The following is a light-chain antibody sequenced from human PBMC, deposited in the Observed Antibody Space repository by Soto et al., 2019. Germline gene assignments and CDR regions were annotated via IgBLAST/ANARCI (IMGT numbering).Light chain of an antibody. J-gene: IGKJ5*01. CDR2: AAS. CDR3: QQLNSYPIT. CDR1: PGISSF. V-gene: IGKV1-9*01. Sequence: IQLTQSPSSLFASVGDSVTITCRASPGISSFLAWYQQKPGKAPKLLIYAASTLQSGVPSRFSGSGSGTDFTLTISSLQPEDFATYFCQQLNSYPITFGQGTRLEIK.